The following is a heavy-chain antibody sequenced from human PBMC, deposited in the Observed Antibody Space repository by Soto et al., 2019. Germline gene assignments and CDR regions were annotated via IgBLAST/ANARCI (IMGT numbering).Heavy chain of an antibody. D-gene: IGHD2-15*01. CDR1: GFTVSRNY. J-gene: IGHJ6*03. V-gene: IGHV3-66*01. CDR2: IQRGGRT. CDR3: ARDAVHCSGGRCGGVPMDV. Sequence: EVQLVESGGGLVQPGGSLRLSCAASGFTVSRNYMTWFRQAPGKGLEWVSLIQRGGRTYYAGSVKGRSNISRDNSKNTLFLQMNSVRVDDTAVYYCARDAVHCSGGRCGGVPMDVWGKGTTVTVSS.